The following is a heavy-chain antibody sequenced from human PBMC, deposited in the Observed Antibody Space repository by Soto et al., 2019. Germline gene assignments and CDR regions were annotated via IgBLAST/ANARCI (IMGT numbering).Heavy chain of an antibody. CDR2: IYHSGRT. V-gene: IGHV4-38-2*02. Sequence: TYAVSGYTISSGYHWGWGRMLPGKGLEWIGSIYHSGRTYYKPSLKSRVTISVDTSKNQFSLKLSSVTAADTAVYYCARDRPIQLWSPGWFDPWGQGTLVT. D-gene: IGHD5-18*01. CDR3: ARDRPIQLWSPGWFDP. J-gene: IGHJ5*02. CDR1: GYTISSGYH.